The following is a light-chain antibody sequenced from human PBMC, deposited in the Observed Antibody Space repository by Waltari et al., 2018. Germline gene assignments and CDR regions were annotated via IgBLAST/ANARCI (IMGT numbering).Light chain of an antibody. CDR2: ARD. J-gene: IGLJ2*01. V-gene: IGLV3-1*01. CDR1: NLGNKY. Sequence: SYDLTQPPSVSVSPGQTVTISCSGHNLGNKYVSWYQQKAGQAPLLVVYARDRRPSGIPEPFSGSNSATTATLTLRGTQAIDEADYYCQTWDSSLVVFGGGTKLTVL. CDR3: QTWDSSLVV.